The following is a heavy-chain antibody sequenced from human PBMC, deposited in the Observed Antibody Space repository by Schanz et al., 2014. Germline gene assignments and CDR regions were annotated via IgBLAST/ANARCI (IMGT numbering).Heavy chain of an antibody. CDR3: ARETTIITGGAFDV. J-gene: IGHJ3*01. CDR2: ISAFDDKT. Sequence: QVQLVQSGGEVKKPGASVRLSCEASGYTFTSYDINWVRQAPGQGPEWMGWISAFDDKTDYAQNFQGRLIMTTDTSTTTVYMELRGLRSDDTAVYYCARETTIITGGAFDVWGQGTMVTVSS. V-gene: IGHV1-18*01. D-gene: IGHD3-9*01. CDR1: GYTFTSYD.